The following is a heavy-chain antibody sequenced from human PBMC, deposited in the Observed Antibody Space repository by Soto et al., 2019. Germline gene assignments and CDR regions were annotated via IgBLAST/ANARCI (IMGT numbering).Heavy chain of an antibody. J-gene: IGHJ6*03. CDR2: ISAYNGNT. D-gene: IGHD3-9*01. V-gene: IGHV1-18*01. CDR1: GYTFTSYG. Sequence: QVPLVQSGAEVKKPGASVKVSCKASGYTFTSYGISWVRQAPGQGLEWMGWISAYNGNTNYAQKLQGRVTMTTDTYTSTAYMELRSLRSDDTAVYYCARGVTYDDILSGYFPYYYMDVWGQGTTVTVSS. CDR3: ARGVTYDDILSGYFPYYYMDV.